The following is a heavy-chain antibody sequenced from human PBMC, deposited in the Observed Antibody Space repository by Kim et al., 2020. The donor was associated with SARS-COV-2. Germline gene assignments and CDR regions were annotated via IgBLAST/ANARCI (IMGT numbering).Heavy chain of an antibody. CDR3: ARDLPRSSSWYSGEYFQH. D-gene: IGHD6-13*01. CDR2: IKQDGSEK. Sequence: GGSLRLSCAASGFTFSSYWMSWVRQAPGKGLEWVANIKQDGSEKYYVDSVKGRFTISRDNAKNSLYLQMNSLRAEDTAVYYCARDLPRSSSWYSGEYFQHWGQGTLVTVSS. V-gene: IGHV3-7*01. J-gene: IGHJ1*01. CDR1: GFTFSSYW.